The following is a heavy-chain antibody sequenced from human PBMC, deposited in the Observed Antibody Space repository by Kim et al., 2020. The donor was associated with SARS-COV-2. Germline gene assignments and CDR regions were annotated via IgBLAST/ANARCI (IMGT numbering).Heavy chain of an antibody. CDR3: ARHAGYVSGGRGR. J-gene: IGHJ1*01. D-gene: IGHD3-16*01. CDR2: IYYSGRT. Sequence: SETLSLTCSVSGGSISSTSYYWAWIRQSPGKGPEWIGSIYYSGRTAYNPSLRARVYISVDTSKNRMSLHLHSMTAADTALYYCARHAGYVSGGRGRWGQG. CDR1: GGSISSTSYY. V-gene: IGHV4-39*01.